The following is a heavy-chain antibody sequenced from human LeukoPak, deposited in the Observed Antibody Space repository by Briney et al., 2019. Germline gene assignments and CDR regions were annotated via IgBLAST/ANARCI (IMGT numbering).Heavy chain of an antibody. CDR1: GFTFSSYE. V-gene: IGHV3-48*03. Sequence: PGGSLRLSCAASGFTFSSYEMNWVRQAPGKGLEWVSYISSSGSTIYYADSVKGRFTISRDNAKNSLYLQVNSLRAEDTAVYYCARNPLGTIFDYWGQGTLVTVSS. CDR3: ARNPLGTIFDY. CDR2: ISSSGSTI. D-gene: IGHD2-8*01. J-gene: IGHJ4*02.